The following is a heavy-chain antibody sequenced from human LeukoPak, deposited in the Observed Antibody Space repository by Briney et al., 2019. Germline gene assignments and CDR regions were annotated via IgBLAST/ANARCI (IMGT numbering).Heavy chain of an antibody. Sequence: SDTLSLTCTVSGGSISSSTYYWGWIRQPPGKGLEWIGSINYSGNTYYNPSLKSRVTISVDTSKNQFSLKLSSVTAADTAVYYCARGVVIAPQTFDYWGQGTLVTVSS. CDR3: ARGVVIAPQTFDY. CDR1: GGSISSSTYY. V-gene: IGHV4-39*07. CDR2: INYSGNT. J-gene: IGHJ4*02. D-gene: IGHD2-21*01.